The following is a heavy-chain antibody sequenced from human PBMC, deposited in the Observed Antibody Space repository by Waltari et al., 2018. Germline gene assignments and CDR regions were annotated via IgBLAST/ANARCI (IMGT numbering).Heavy chain of an antibody. J-gene: IGHJ5*02. CDR2: ISSRGNT. CDR1: GASISYYF. Sequence: QVQLQESGPGLVKPSETLSLTCTVSGASISYYFWSWIAPPPGKELAWIGYISSRGNTNYNPSLKSRVTISLDTSKNQFSLKLTSVTAADTAVYYCARAIDYYGSGSPNSFDPWGQGTLVTVSS. D-gene: IGHD3-10*01. V-gene: IGHV4-59*01. CDR3: ARAIDYYGSGSPNSFDP.